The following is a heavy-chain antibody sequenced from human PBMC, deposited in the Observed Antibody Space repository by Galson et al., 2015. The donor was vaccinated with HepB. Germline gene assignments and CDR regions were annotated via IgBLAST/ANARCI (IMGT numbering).Heavy chain of an antibody. CDR1: GFTFSSYG. D-gene: IGHD3-10*01. J-gene: IGHJ4*02. CDR2: IRYDGSNK. Sequence: SLRLSCAASGFTFSSYGMHWVRQAPGKGLEWVAFIRYDGSNKYYADSVKGRFTISRDNSKNTLYLQMNSLRAEDTAVYYCAKDLITMVRGVTDYWGQGTLVTVSS. V-gene: IGHV3-30*02. CDR3: AKDLITMVRGVTDY.